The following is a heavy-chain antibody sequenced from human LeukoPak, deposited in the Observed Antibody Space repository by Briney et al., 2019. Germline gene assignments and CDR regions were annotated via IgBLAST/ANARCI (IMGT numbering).Heavy chain of an antibody. Sequence: GGSLRLSCAASGLTFSSYSMNWVRQAPGKGLEWVSAISGSGGSTYYVDSVKGRFTISRDNSKTTLYLQMNSLRAEDTAIYYCAKEWTDGSSGWYSYEHWGQGTLVTVSS. J-gene: IGHJ4*02. D-gene: IGHD6-19*01. CDR1: GLTFSSYS. CDR3: AKEWTDGSSGWYSYEH. V-gene: IGHV3-23*01. CDR2: ISGSGGST.